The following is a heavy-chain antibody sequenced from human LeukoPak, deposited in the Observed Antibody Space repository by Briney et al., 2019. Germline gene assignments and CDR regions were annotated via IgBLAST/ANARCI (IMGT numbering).Heavy chain of an antibody. J-gene: IGHJ3*02. CDR2: ISGSGGNT. CDR1: GFTFSSSA. V-gene: IGHV3-23*01. D-gene: IGHD3-10*01. CDR3: AKEHYYFSGSDAFDI. Sequence: GGSLRLSCAASGFTFSSSAMSWLRQAPGKGLEWVSAISGSGGNTYYADSVKGRFTISRDNSKNTLYLQMNSLRAEDTAVFYCAKEHYYFSGSDAFDIWGQGTMVTVSS.